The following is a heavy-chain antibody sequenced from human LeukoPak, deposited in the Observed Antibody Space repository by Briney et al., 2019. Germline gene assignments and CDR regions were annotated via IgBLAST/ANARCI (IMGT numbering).Heavy chain of an antibody. Sequence: GGSLRLSRAASGFTFRSYAMSWVRQAAGKGLEWVSAISDSGGNTYYADSVKGRFTISRDNSKNAMYLQMNSLRAEDTAVYYCLNYGMGVWGQGTTVTVSS. V-gene: IGHV3-23*01. CDR3: LNYGMGV. CDR1: GFTFRSYA. J-gene: IGHJ6*02. CDR2: ISDSGGNT.